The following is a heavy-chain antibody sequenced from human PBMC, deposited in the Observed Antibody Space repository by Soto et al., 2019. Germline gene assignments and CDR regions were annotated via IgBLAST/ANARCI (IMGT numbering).Heavy chain of an antibody. D-gene: IGHD4-4*01. CDR3: ARALSPTVTTLYYDMDV. Sequence: QVQLVQSGAEVKKPGSSVKVSCKASGGTFSSYAISWVRQAPGQGLEWMGGIIPIFGTANYAQKFQGRVTITADESTSTAYMELSSLRSEDTAVYYCARALSPTVTTLYYDMDVWGQGTTVTVSS. CDR1: GGTFSSYA. CDR2: IIPIFGTA. V-gene: IGHV1-69*01. J-gene: IGHJ6*02.